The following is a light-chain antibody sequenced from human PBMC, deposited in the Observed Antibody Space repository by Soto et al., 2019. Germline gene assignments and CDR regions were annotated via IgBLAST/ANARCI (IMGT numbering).Light chain of an antibody. CDR1: QSVSSSY. J-gene: IGKJ4*01. CDR2: GAS. V-gene: IGKV3-20*01. CDR3: RQYGSSPLP. Sequence: EIVLTQSPGTLSLSPGERATLSCRASQSVSSSYLAWYQQKPGQAPRLLIYGASSRPTCIPDRFSGSGSGTDFALTIGTMVPGDFAVYYCRQYGSSPLPFGGGTKGAIK.